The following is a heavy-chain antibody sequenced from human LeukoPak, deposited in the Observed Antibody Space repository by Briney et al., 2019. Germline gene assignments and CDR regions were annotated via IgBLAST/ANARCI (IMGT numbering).Heavy chain of an antibody. Sequence: SETLSLTCTVSGGSISSYYWSWIRQPPGKGPEWIGYIYYSGSTNYNPSLKSRVTISVDTSKNQFSLKLSSVTAADTAVYYCARDSAWKSDYYYDSSGYSNDAFDIWGQGTMVTVSS. CDR3: ARDSAWKSDYYYDSSGYSNDAFDI. CDR1: GGSISSYY. D-gene: IGHD3-22*01. V-gene: IGHV4-59*01. CDR2: IYYSGST. J-gene: IGHJ3*02.